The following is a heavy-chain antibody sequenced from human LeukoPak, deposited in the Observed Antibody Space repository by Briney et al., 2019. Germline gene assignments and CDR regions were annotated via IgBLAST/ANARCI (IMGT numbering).Heavy chain of an antibody. CDR1: GFAFSSFA. D-gene: IGHD3-16*01. CDR2: VCERDDIA. J-gene: IGHJ4*02. CDR3: SKGAYDGCYSGIDY. V-gene: IGHV3-23*01. Sequence: GGSLRLSCAASGFAFSSFAMHWVRQAPGKGLEWVAAVCERDDIAYYTDSVKGRFTISRDRSKDTVYLQMNSLRAEDTAIYYCSKGAYDGCYSGIDYWGQGTLVTVSS.